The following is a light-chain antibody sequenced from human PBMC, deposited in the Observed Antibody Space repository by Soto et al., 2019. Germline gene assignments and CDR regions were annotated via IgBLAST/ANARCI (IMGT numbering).Light chain of an antibody. CDR2: EVS. CDR3: RSYTSSSTLV. CDR1: SSDVGGYNY. V-gene: IGLV2-14*01. Sequence: QSALTQPASVSGSPGQSITISCTGTSSDVGGYNYVSWYQQHPGKAPKLMIYEVSNRPSGVSNRFSGSKSGNTASLTSSGLQAEDEADYYCRSYTSSSTLVFGGGTQVTVL. J-gene: IGLJ2*01.